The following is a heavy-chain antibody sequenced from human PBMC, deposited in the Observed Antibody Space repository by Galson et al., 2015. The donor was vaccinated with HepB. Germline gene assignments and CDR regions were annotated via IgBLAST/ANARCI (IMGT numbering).Heavy chain of an antibody. J-gene: IGHJ4*02. D-gene: IGHD3-10*01. CDR2: INTNTGNP. CDR1: GYTFTSYA. CDR3: ESSRYGSGSYLDY. Sequence: SVKVSCKASGYTFTSYAVNWVRQAPGQGLEWMGWINTNTGNPTYAQGFTGRFVFSLDTSVSTAYLQISSIKAEDTAVYYCESSRYGSGSYLDYWGQGTLVTVSS. V-gene: IGHV7-4-1*02.